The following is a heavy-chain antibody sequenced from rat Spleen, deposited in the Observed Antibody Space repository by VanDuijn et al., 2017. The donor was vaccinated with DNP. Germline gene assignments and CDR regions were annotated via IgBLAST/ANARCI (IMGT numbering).Heavy chain of an antibody. CDR3: AKDLIDYYSGYAMDA. CDR1: GFTFSSYW. J-gene: IGHJ4*01. CDR2: INTDGGST. D-gene: IGHD1-1*01. Sequence: EVQLVETGGGLVQPGRSLKLSCVASGFTFSSYWMYWIRQAPGKGLEWVASINTDGGSTYYPDSVKGRFTISRDNAENTVYLQMNSLRSEDTATYYCAKDLIDYYSGYAMDAWGQGTSVTVSS. V-gene: IGHV5-58*01.